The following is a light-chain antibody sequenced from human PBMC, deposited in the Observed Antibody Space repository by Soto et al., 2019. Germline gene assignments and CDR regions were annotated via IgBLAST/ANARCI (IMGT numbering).Light chain of an antibody. CDR2: GAS. Sequence: EIVMTQSPSTLSVSPGERATLSCRAIESVSINLAWYQQKPGQAPRLLIYGASTRATGIPARIRGRGSGTEFTLPISSLQSEDFPVYYCQEYNTWPTFGQGPTVDIK. J-gene: IGKJ1*01. CDR1: ESVSIN. V-gene: IGKV3-15*01. CDR3: QEYNTWPT.